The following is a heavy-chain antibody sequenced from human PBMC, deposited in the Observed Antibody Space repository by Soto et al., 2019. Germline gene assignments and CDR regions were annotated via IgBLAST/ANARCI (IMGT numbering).Heavy chain of an antibody. Sequence: SESLTLTCTVSGGSVSNSNYYWGWIRQSPGKGLEWIGSVYYRGRSYSKSSVKSRVTISVDTSKNQFSLNLNPVTASDTAVYFCVSQRTSVLTQAYFDYWGPGALVTVSS. CDR1: GGSVSNSNYY. J-gene: IGHJ4*02. CDR2: VYYRGRS. CDR3: VSQRTSVLTQAYFDY. D-gene: IGHD2-8*01. V-gene: IGHV4-39*01.